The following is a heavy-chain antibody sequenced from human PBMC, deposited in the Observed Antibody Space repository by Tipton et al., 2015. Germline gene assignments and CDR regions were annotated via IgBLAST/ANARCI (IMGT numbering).Heavy chain of an antibody. CDR3: ARTYNSNFDYYYYGMDV. CDR2: ISGSSNYI. V-gene: IGHV3-21*01. Sequence: SLRLSCAASGFTFSTTYWMHWVRQAPGKGLEWVSSISGSSNYIYYADSVKGRFTISRDNAQNSVDLQMNSLRAEDTAVYYCARTYNSNFDYYYYGMDVWGQGTTVTVSS. CDR1: GFTFSTTYW. D-gene: IGHD4-11*01. J-gene: IGHJ6*02.